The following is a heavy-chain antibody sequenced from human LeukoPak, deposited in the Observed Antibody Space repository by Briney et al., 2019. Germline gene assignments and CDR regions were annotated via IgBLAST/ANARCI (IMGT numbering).Heavy chain of an antibody. CDR2: ISGSGGNT. CDR1: GFTFSSYA. CDR3: ARDKLDIVVVPALYNWFDP. V-gene: IGHV3-23*01. D-gene: IGHD2-2*01. Sequence: GGSLRLSCAASGFTFSSYAVSWVRQAPGKGLEWVSAISGSGGNTDYADSVRGRFTISRDNSKNTLYLQMNSLRAEDTAVYYCARDKLDIVVVPALYNWFDPWGQGTLVTVSS. J-gene: IGHJ5*02.